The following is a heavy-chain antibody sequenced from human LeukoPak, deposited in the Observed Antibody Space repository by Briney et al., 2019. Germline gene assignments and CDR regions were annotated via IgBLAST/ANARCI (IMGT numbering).Heavy chain of an antibody. CDR3: ARPSYNWNDGFDS. J-gene: IGHJ4*02. CDR2: IYPGDSDT. D-gene: IGHD1-1*01. CDR1: GYSFTTYW. Sequence: GESLKISCKGSGYSFTTYWIGWVRQMPGKGLEWMGIIYPGDSDTRYSPSFQGQVTISGDKSINTAYLQWSSLKASDTAMYYCARPSYNWNDGFDSWGQGTLVTVSS. V-gene: IGHV5-51*01.